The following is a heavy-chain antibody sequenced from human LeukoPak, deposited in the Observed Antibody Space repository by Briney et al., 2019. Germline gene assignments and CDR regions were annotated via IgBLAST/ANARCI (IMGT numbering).Heavy chain of an antibody. V-gene: IGHV4-4*07. D-gene: IGHD3-10*01. CDR1: GGSISSYY. CDR2: IYTSGST. J-gene: IGHJ4*02. Sequence: SETLSLICTVSGGSISSYYWSWIRQPAGEGLEWIGRIYTSGSTNYNPSLKSRVTMSVDTSKNQFSLKLSAVTAADTAVYYCARDPGTETFDYWGQGTLVTVSS. CDR3: ARDPGTETFDY.